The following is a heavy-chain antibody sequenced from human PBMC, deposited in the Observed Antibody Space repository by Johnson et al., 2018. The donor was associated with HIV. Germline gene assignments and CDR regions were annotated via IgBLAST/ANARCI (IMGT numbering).Heavy chain of an antibody. D-gene: IGHD6-13*01. CDR1: GFTFSRYW. CDR3: ARVIQGAGTVDDAFDI. J-gene: IGHJ3*02. Sequence: VQLVESGGGVVRPGGSLRLSCAASGFTFSRYWMSWVRQAPGKGLEWVATIKQDGSEKYYVDSVKGRFTISRDNAKNSLYLQMNSLRAEDTAVYYCARVIQGAGTVDDAFDIWGQGTMVTVSS. CDR2: IKQDGSEK. V-gene: IGHV3-7*03.